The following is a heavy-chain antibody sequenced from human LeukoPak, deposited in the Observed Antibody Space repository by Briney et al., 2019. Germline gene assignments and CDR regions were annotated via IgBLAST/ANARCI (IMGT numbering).Heavy chain of an antibody. Sequence: GRSLRLSCAASGFTFSSYGMHWVRQAPGKGLEWVAFIRYDGSNKYYADSVKGRFTISRDNSKNTLYLQMNSLRAEDTAVYYCAERGHRVVAASRNYYYYMDVWGKGTTVTISS. CDR3: AERGHRVVAASRNYYYYMDV. V-gene: IGHV3-30*02. J-gene: IGHJ6*03. CDR1: GFTFSSYG. CDR2: IRYDGSNK. D-gene: IGHD2-15*01.